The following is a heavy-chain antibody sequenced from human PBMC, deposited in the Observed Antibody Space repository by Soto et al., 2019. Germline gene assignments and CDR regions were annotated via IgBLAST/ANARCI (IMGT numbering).Heavy chain of an antibody. CDR1: GVTFSSYA. Sequence: SVKVSCKASGVTFSSYAISWVRQAPGQGLEWMGGIIPIFGTANYAQKFQGRVTITADESTSTAYMELSSLRSEDTAVYYCARNGHSSSWSANWFDPWGQGTQVTVSS. CDR2: IIPIFGTA. J-gene: IGHJ5*02. D-gene: IGHD6-13*01. V-gene: IGHV1-69*13. CDR3: ARNGHSSSWSANWFDP.